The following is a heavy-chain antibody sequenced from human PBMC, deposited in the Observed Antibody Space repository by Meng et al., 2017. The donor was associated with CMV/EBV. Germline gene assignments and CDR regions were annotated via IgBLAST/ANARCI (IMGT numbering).Heavy chain of an antibody. Sequence: LRLSCTVSGGSISSSSYSWGWIRQPPGKGLEWIGSIYYSGSTYYNPSLKSRVTISVDTSKNQFSLKLSSVTAADTAVYYCARDLPGGWFDPWGQGTLVTVSS. J-gene: IGHJ5*02. D-gene: IGHD1-14*01. CDR1: GGSISSSSYS. CDR2: IYYSGST. V-gene: IGHV4-39*07. CDR3: ARDLPGGWFDP.